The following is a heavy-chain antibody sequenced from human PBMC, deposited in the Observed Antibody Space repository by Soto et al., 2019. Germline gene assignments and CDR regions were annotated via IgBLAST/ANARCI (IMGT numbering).Heavy chain of an antibody. V-gene: IGHV1-18*01. CDR2: ISAYNGNT. CDR3: ARPARIAARPSWFDP. J-gene: IGHJ5*02. Sequence: HVQLVQSGAEVKKPGASVKVSCKASGYTFTSYGISWVRQAPGQGLEGMGWISAYNGNTNYAQKLQGRVTMTTDTSTSTAYMELRSLRSDDTAVYYCARPARIAARPSWFDPWGQGTLVTVSS. CDR1: GYTFTSYG. D-gene: IGHD6-6*01.